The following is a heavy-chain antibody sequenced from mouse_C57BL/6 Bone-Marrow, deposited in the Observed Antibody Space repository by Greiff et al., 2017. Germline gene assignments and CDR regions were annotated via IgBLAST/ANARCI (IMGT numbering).Heavy chain of an antibody. CDR3: ARQFPPYDYYVSPYFDY. J-gene: IGHJ2*01. CDR1: GYTFTEYT. D-gene: IGHD1-1*01. Sequence: VQLQQSGAELVKPGASVKLSCKASGYTFTEYTIHWVKQRSGQGLEWIGLFYPGSGSIKYNEKFKDKATLTADKSSSTVYMELSRLTSEDSAVSFCARQFPPYDYYVSPYFDYWGQGTTLTVSS. V-gene: IGHV1-62-2*01. CDR2: FYPGSGSI.